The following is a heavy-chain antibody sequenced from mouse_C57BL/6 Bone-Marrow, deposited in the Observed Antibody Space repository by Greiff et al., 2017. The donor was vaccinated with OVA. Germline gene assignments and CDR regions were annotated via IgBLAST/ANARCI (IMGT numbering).Heavy chain of an antibody. CDR3: ARGRGLDY. CDR2: IWSGGST. Sequence: VKLVESGPGLVQPSQSLSITCTVSGFSLTSYGVHWVRQSPGKGLEWLGVIWSGGSTDYNAAFISRLSISKDNSKSQVFFKMNSLQADDTAIYYCARGRGLDYWGQGTTLTVSS. V-gene: IGHV2-2*01. CDR1: GFSLTSYG. J-gene: IGHJ2*01.